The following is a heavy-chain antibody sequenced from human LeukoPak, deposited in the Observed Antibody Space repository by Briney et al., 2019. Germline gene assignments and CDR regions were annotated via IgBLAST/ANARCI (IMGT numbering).Heavy chain of an antibody. CDR3: ARVLKYGYSDF. J-gene: IGHJ4*02. Sequence: SDTLSLTCTVSGGSVSGYYWSWIRQPPGKGLEWIGYIRYSGSTRYNPSLNSRVTISVEPSKNQFSLKLNSLTAADTAVYYCARVLKYGYSDFWGQGTLVTVS. CDR2: IRYSGST. CDR1: GGSVSGYY. V-gene: IGHV4-59*02. D-gene: IGHD3-22*01.